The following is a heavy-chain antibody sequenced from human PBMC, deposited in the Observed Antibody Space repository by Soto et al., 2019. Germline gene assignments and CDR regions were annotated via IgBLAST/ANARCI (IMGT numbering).Heavy chain of an antibody. CDR1: GGSVSSGTYY. V-gene: IGHV4-61*01. J-gene: IGHJ4*02. CDR3: ARSGGGSGWL. CDR2: IHYSGST. D-gene: IGHD6-19*01. Sequence: QVQLQESGPGLVKPSETLSLTCSVSGGSVSSGTYYWSWSRQPPGKGLEWIAYIHYSGSTKYNPSLQSRVTISVDTSRNQVSLRLTSVTAADTAVYYCARSGGGSGWLGGQGTLVTVSS.